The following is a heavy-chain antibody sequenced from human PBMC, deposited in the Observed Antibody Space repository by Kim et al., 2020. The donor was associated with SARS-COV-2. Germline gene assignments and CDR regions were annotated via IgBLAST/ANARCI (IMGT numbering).Heavy chain of an antibody. Sequence: GGSLRLSCVASASAFAFSSYALSWVRPAPGMGLEWVSTLSRSSTDTFYSDSGKGRFTTSRDNSKNTLFLQMDSVRAEATAVYYCAKAGTGWLNDYWGQGTLVTVSS. CDR2: LSRSSTDT. CDR1: ASAFAFSSYA. J-gene: IGHJ4*02. V-gene: IGHV3-23*01. D-gene: IGHD6-19*01. CDR3: AKAGTGWLNDY.